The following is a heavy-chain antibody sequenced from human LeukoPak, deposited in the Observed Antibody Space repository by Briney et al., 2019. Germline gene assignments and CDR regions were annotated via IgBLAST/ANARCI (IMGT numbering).Heavy chain of an antibody. J-gene: IGHJ4*02. CDR1: GFASDMYS. D-gene: IGHD5-12*01. CDR2: IGISGLT. Sequence: GGSLRLSCAASGFASDMYSINWVRQAPGKGLEWVSTIGISGLTYYTDSVRGRFTISRDSPKNSIYLQMNSLRAEDTAVYCCARDRQYSGHDPWSGFDSWGQGTLVTVSS. V-gene: IGHV3-21*06. CDR3: ARDRQYSGHDPWSGFDS.